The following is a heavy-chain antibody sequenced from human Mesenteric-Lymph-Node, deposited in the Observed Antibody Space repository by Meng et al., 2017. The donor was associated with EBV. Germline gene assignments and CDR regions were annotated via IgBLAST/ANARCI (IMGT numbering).Heavy chain of an antibody. Sequence: QIPLKESGPKLVKPTQTLTLTRTFSGFSLSTSGVGVGWIRQPPGKALEWLALIYWDDDKRYSPSLKSRLTITKDTSKNQVVLTMINMDPVDTATYYCTHINGGGNSGFLDYWGQGTLVTVSS. CDR3: THINGGGNSGFLDY. CDR2: IYWDDDK. V-gene: IGHV2-5*02. D-gene: IGHD4-23*01. CDR1: GFSLSTSGVG. J-gene: IGHJ4*02.